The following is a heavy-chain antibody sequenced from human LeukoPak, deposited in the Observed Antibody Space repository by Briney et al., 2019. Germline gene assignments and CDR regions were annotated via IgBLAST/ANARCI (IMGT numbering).Heavy chain of an antibody. Sequence: GGSLRLSCAASGFTFSTYWMSWVRQAPGKGLEWVANINQDGSEEYYVDSLKGRFTISRDNSKNTLYLQMGSLRADDMAVYYCARAAVRGLIYWFDPWGQGTLVTVSS. CDR2: INQDGSEE. CDR1: GFTFSTYW. V-gene: IGHV3-7*01. D-gene: IGHD3-10*01. J-gene: IGHJ5*02. CDR3: ARAAVRGLIYWFDP.